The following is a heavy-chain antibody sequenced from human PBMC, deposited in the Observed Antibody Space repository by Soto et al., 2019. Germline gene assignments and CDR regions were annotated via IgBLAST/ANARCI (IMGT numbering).Heavy chain of an antibody. J-gene: IGHJ4*02. CDR1: GFPFGIYT. V-gene: IGHV3-21*01. CDR3: AREGNYHEF. D-gene: IGHD3-10*01. Sequence: EVQLVESGGALVKPGGSLKLSCETSGFPFGIYTMNWVRQAPGKGLKWVSSISSSGTYIDYADSVEGRFAISRDDAKNSVFLEMTSLRVDDTAVYYCAREGNYHEFWGQGTLVTVSS. CDR2: ISSSGTYI.